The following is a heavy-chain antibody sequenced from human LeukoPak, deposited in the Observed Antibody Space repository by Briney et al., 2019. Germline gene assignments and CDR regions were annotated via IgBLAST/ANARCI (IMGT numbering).Heavy chain of an antibody. V-gene: IGHV4-34*01. CDR1: GGSFSGYY. CDR3: ARGGHFRIAARSTFDP. CDR2: INHGGST. J-gene: IGHJ5*02. Sequence: SETLSLTCAVYGGSFSGYYWSWIRQPPGKGLEWIGEINHGGSTNYNPSLKSRVTISVDTSKNQFSLKLSSVTAADTAVYYCARGGHFRIAARSTFDPWGQGTLVTVSS. D-gene: IGHD6-6*01.